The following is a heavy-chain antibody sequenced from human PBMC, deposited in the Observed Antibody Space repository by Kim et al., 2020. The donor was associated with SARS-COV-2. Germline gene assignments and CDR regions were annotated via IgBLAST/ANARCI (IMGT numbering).Heavy chain of an antibody. V-gene: IGHV1-3*01. Sequence: YSRKSQGRVTITRDTSASTAYMELSSLRSEDTAVYYCANGGQWLSTSFDYWGQGTLVTVSS. J-gene: IGHJ4*02. D-gene: IGHD6-19*01. CDR3: ANGGQWLSTSFDY.